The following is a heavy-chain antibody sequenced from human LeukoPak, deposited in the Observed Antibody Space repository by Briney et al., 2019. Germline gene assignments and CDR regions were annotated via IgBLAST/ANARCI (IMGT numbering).Heavy chain of an antibody. D-gene: IGHD3-3*01. V-gene: IGHV3-23*01. CDR2: ISGSGGST. CDR3: AKDPKRTTIFGVVLDY. Sequence: GGSLRLSCAASGFTFSSYAMSWVRQAPGKGLEWVSAISGSGGSTYYADSVKGRFTISRDNSKNTLYLQMNSLRAEDTAVYYCAKDPKRTTIFGVVLDYWGQGTLVTVSS. CDR1: GFTFSSYA. J-gene: IGHJ4*02.